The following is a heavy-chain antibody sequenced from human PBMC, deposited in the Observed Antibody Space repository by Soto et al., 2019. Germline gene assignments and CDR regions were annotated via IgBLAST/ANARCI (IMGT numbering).Heavy chain of an antibody. Sequence: SKTLSLSCAVYGGSFSAYHWSWIRQPPGKGLEWIGEINHSGSTKYNPSLKSRVTISVDTSKNQFSLKLSSVTAADTAVYYCARGMGAENTFYYYFGMDVWGQGTTVTVSS. CDR2: INHSGST. V-gene: IGHV4-34*01. CDR3: ARGMGAENTFYYYFGMDV. J-gene: IGHJ6*02. CDR1: GGSFSAYH. D-gene: IGHD3-16*01.